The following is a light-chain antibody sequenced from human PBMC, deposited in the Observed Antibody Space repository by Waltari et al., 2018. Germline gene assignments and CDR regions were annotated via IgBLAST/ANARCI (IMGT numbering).Light chain of an antibody. CDR1: SSDVGGYNL. V-gene: IGLV2-14*01. J-gene: IGLJ3*02. Sequence: QSALTQPASVSGSPGQSITISCTGTSSDVGGYNLVSWHQQHPRKAPNPIIYEVSNRPSGVSNRFSGSKSGNTASLTISGLQAEDEADYYCTSYITTRGDWVFGGGTKLTVL. CDR2: EVS. CDR3: TSYITTRGDWV.